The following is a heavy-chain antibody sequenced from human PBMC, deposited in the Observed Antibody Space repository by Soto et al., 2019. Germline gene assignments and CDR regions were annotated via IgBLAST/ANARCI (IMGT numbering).Heavy chain of an antibody. V-gene: IGHV3-23*01. CDR1: GFTFSSYA. CDR3: AKRGYYDSSGYTPGGY. J-gene: IGHJ4*02. CDR2: ISGSGGST. D-gene: IGHD3-22*01. Sequence: GGSLRLSCAASGFTFSSYAMSWVRQAPGKGLEWVSAISGSGGSTYYADSVKGRFTISRDNSKNTLYLQMNSLRAEDTAVYYCAKRGYYDSSGYTPGGYWGQGTLVTVSS.